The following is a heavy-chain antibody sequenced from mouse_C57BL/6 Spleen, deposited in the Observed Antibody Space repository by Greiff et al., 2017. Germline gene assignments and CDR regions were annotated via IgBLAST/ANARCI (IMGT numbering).Heavy chain of an antibody. CDR3: ARGHYYGSSSGFAY. Sequence: VQLQQPGAELVKPGASVKMSCKASGYTFTSYWITWVKQRPGQGLEWIGDIYPGSGSTNYNEKFKSKATLTVDTSSSTAYMQLSSLTSEDSAVYYCARGHYYGSSSGFAYWGQGTLVTVSA. CDR1: GYTFTSYW. CDR2: IYPGSGST. J-gene: IGHJ3*01. V-gene: IGHV1-55*01. D-gene: IGHD1-1*01.